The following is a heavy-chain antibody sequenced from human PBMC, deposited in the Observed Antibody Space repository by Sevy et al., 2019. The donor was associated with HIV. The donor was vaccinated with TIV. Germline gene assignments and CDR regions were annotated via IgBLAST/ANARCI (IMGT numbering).Heavy chain of an antibody. D-gene: IGHD3-22*01. CDR3: AKGYYYDSSGYWKDAFDI. CDR1: GFTVSSYG. J-gene: IGHJ3*02. CDR2: IYYDGVNK. V-gene: IGHV3-33*06. Sequence: GGSLRLSCAASGFTVSSYGMHWVRQAPGKGLEWVAVIYYDGVNKFYADSVKGRFTISRDNSKNTLYLQMNSLRAEDTAVYYCAKGYYYDSSGYWKDAFDIWGPGTMGTVSS.